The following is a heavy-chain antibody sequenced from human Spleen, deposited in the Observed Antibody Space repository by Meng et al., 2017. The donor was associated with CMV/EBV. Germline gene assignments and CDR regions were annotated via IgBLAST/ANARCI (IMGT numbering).Heavy chain of an antibody. CDR1: GGSISSGDYY. V-gene: IGHV4-30-4*08. CDR2: IYYSGST. Sequence: QGERQGCGHGMGQPFSTLPPTCPVPGGSISSGDYYWSWIRQPPGKGLEWIGYIYYSGSTYYNPSLKSRVTISVDTSKNQFSLKLSSVTAADTAVYYCARDLWGSRYYFDYWGQGTLVTVSS. D-gene: IGHD1-26*01. CDR3: ARDLWGSRYYFDY. J-gene: IGHJ4*02.